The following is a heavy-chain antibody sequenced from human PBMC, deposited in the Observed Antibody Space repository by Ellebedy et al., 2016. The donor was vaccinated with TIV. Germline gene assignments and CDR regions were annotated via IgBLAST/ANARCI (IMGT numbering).Heavy chain of an antibody. CDR1: GGSFSGYY. J-gene: IGHJ6*02. V-gene: IGHV4-34*01. D-gene: IGHD6-6*01. Sequence: SETLSLTCAVYGGSFSGYYWSWIRQPPGKGLEWIGEINHSGSTNYNPSLKSRVTISVDTSKNQFSLKLSSVTAADTAVYYCAREYSSVYYYGMDVWGQGTTVTVSS. CDR2: INHSGST. CDR3: AREYSSVYYYGMDV.